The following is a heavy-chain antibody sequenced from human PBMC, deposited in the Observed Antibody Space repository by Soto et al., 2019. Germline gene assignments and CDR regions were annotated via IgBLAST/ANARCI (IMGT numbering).Heavy chain of an antibody. V-gene: IGHV4-39*01. CDR3: ERHYSSSLWFDP. J-gene: IGHJ5*02. CDR2: IYYSGST. D-gene: IGHD6-6*01. CDR1: GGSISSSSYY. Sequence: QLQLQESGPGLVKPSETLSLTCTVSGGSISSSSYYWGWIRQPPGKGLEWIGSIYYSGSTYYNPYLRSRVTIYVDTSKNQFSLKLSSVTAADTAVYYCERHYSSSLWFDPWGQGTLFTVSS.